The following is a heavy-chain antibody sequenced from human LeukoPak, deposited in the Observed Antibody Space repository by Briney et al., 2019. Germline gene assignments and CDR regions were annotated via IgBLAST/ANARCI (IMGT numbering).Heavy chain of an antibody. J-gene: IGHJ4*02. Sequence: PGGSLRLSCAASGFTFDDYGMSWIRQPPGKGLEWIGSIYHSGSTYYNPFLKSRVTISVDTSKNQFSLKLSSVTAADTAVYYCARTQNPYDFWSGYYKGGYYFDYWGQGTLVTVSS. D-gene: IGHD3-3*01. V-gene: IGHV4-38-2*01. CDR2: IYHSGST. CDR3: ARTQNPYDFWSGYYKGGYYFDY. CDR1: GFTFDDYG.